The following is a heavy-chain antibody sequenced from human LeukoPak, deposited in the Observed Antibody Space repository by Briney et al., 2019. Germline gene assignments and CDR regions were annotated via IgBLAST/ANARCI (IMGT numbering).Heavy chain of an antibody. CDR1: GFTFCAYY. J-gene: IGHJ4*02. CDR3: ATYPLGYCRYGSCAGNY. CDR2: ISSTGTYR. V-gene: IGHV3-11*01. D-gene: IGHD2-15*01. Sequence: GGSLRHSSAQSGFTFCAYYMTWGRHALGRGVEWGSYISSTGTYRDYEDSVKRRFTISRGNPKNSLVLQITNLRAEDTAMYFCATYPLGYCRYGSCAGNYGGGGTRVTVSS.